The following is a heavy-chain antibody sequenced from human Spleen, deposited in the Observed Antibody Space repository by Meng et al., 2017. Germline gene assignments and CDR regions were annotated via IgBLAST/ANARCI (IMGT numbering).Heavy chain of an antibody. D-gene: IGHD6-19*01. J-gene: IGHJ4*02. Sequence: SETLSLTCVVSSGSFTGYYWTWIRQPPGKGLEWIGEINHSGGTNYNPSLKSRVTISLDTSKNQFSLKLSSVTAADTAVYYCARVAGTLFFFDYWGQGTLVTVSS. CDR3: ARVAGTLFFFDY. CDR2: INHSGGT. V-gene: IGHV4-34*01. CDR1: SGSFTGYY.